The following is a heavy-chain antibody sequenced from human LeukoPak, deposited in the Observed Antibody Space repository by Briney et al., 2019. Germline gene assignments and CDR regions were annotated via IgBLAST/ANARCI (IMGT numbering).Heavy chain of an antibody. V-gene: IGHV4-34*01. D-gene: IGHD3-22*01. CDR1: GGSFSGYY. CDR2: INHSGST. J-gene: IGHJ3*02. Sequence: PSETLSLTCAVYGGSFSGYYWSWIRQPPGKGLEWIGEINHSGSTNYNPSLKSRVTISVDTSKYQFSLKLSSVTAADTAVYYCARGDRITMIVEGAFDIWGQGTMVTVSS. CDR3: ARGDRITMIVEGAFDI.